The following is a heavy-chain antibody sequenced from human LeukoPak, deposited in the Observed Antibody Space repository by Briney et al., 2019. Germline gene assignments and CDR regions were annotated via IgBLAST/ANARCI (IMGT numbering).Heavy chain of an antibody. V-gene: IGHV3-48*02. Sequence: GGSLRLSCAASGFTFSSCSMNWVRQAPGKGLEWVSYISSSSSTIYYADSVKGRFTISRDNAKNSLYLQMNSLRDEDTAVYYCARDVYDFWSGPYYYYGMDVWGQGTTVTVSS. J-gene: IGHJ6*02. CDR1: GFTFSSCS. CDR3: ARDVYDFWSGPYYYYGMDV. CDR2: ISSSSSTI. D-gene: IGHD3-3*01.